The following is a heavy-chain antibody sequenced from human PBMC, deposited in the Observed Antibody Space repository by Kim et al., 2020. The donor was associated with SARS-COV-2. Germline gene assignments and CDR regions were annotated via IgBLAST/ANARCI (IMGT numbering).Heavy chain of an antibody. J-gene: IGHJ4*02. CDR2: INHSGST. Sequence: SETLSHTCAVYGGSFSGYYWSWIRQPPGKGLEWIGEINHSGSTNYNPSLKSRVTISVDTSKNQFSLKLSSVTAADTAVYYCARQRYGDYHYWGQGTLVTVSS. V-gene: IGHV4-34*01. CDR1: GGSFSGYY. D-gene: IGHD4-17*01. CDR3: ARQRYGDYHY.